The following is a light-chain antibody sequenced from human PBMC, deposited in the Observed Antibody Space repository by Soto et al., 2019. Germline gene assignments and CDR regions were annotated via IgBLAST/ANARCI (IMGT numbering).Light chain of an antibody. CDR2: AAS. CDR3: QQSYSTPHT. J-gene: IGKJ1*01. V-gene: IGKV1-39*01. CDR1: QDISNY. Sequence: DIQMTHSPSSLPASVGHRVTITCQASQDISNYLNWYQQKPGKAPKLLIYAASSLQSGVPSRFSGSGSGTDFTLTISSLQPEDFATYYCQQSYSTPHTFGQGTKVDI.